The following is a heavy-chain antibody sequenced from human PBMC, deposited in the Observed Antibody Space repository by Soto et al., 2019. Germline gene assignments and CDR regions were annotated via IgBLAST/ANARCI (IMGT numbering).Heavy chain of an antibody. CDR1: GYTLTELS. CDR2: FDPEDGET. Sequence: GAAVKVSCKVSGYTLTELSMHWVRQAPGKGLEWMGGFDPEDGETIYAQKFQGRVTMTEDTSTDTAYMELSSLRSEDTAVYYCATSSRRDYSTYVASDIRGQGTMLTVSS. J-gene: IGHJ3*02. V-gene: IGHV1-24*01. CDR3: ATSSRRDYSTYVASDI. D-gene: IGHD4-4*01.